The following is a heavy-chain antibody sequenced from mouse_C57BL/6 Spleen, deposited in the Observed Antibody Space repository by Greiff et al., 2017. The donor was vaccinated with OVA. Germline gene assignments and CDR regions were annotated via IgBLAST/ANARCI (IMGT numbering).Heavy chain of an antibody. Sequence: QVQLQQPGAELVRPGTSVKLSCKASGYTFTSYWMHWVKQRPGQGLEWIGVIDPSDSYTNYNQKFKGKATLTVDTSSSTAYMQLSSLTSEDSAVYYCARERGNLDYWGQGTTLTVSS. CDR1: GYTFTSYW. D-gene: IGHD2-1*01. J-gene: IGHJ2*01. CDR2: IDPSDSYT. CDR3: ARERGNLDY. V-gene: IGHV1-59*01.